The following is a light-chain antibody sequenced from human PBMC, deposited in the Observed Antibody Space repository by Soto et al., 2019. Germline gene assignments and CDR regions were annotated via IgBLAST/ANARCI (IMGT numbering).Light chain of an antibody. CDR2: DVS. Sequence: LAQRASVNGCRCRSITNSCTETTSDVGDYNYVSWYQQHPGKAPKLIIYDVSNRPSGVSNRFSGSKSGNTASLTISGLRAEDEADYYCSSYTSSNTLYVFGTGTKVTVL. CDR3: SSYTSSNTLYV. CDR1: TSDVGDYNY. V-gene: IGLV2-14*01. J-gene: IGLJ1*01.